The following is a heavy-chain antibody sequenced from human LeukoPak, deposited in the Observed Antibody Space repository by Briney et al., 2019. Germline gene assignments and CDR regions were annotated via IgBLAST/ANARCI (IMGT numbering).Heavy chain of an antibody. CDR2: IIPIFGTA. J-gene: IGHJ4*02. CDR1: GGTFSSYA. V-gene: IGHV1-69*05. D-gene: IGHD5-18*01. Sequence: GASVKVSCXASGGTFSSYAISWVRQAPGQGLEWMGGIIPIFGTANYAQKFQGRVTITTDESTSTAYMELSSLRSEDTAVYYCARVGNPAGTDTAMVTGFDYWGQGTLVTVSS. CDR3: ARVGNPAGTDTAMVTGFDY.